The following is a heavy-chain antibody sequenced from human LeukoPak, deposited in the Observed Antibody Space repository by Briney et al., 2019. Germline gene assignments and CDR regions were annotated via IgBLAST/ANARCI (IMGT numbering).Heavy chain of an antibody. CDR3: ARARYPNYCSGGSCWFDP. CDR1: GYMFISYH. V-gene: IGHV1-46*01. J-gene: IGHJ5*02. D-gene: IGHD2-15*01. Sequence: GASVKVSCKASGYMFISYHIHWVRQAPGQGLEWMGIINPSDSSTSYAQKFQGRVTMTRDMSTSTVYMKLSSLRSEDTAVYYCARARYPNYCSGGSCWFDPWGQGTLVTVSS. CDR2: INPSDSST.